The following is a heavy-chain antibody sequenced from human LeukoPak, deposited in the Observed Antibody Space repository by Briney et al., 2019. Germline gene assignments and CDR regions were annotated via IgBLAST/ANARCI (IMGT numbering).Heavy chain of an antibody. Sequence: SQTLSLTCAISGDSVSSNSAAWNWIRQSPSRGLEWLGRTYYRSKWYNDYAVSVKSRITINPDTSKNQFSLQLNSVTSEDTAVYYCARETYYYDSSGPRYYYYYGMDVWGQGTTVTVSS. D-gene: IGHD3-22*01. CDR3: ARETYYYDSSGPRYYYYYGMDV. V-gene: IGHV6-1*01. J-gene: IGHJ6*02. CDR1: GDSVSSNSAA. CDR2: TYYRSKWYN.